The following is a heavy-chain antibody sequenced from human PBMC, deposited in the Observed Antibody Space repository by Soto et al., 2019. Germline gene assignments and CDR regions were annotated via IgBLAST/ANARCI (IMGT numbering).Heavy chain of an antibody. CDR2: VSSSGSTI. V-gene: IGHV3-11*01. CDR3: ARGGRDYGSGSYDPFYYYYYGMDV. D-gene: IGHD3-10*01. J-gene: IGHJ6*02. Sequence: QVQLVESGGGLVKPGGSLRLSCAASGFTFSDYYMSWIRQAPGKGLEWVSYVSSSGSTIYYADSVKGRFTPSRDNAKNSLYLQINSLRAEDTAVYYCARGGRDYGSGSYDPFYYYYYGMDVWGQGTTVTVSS. CDR1: GFTFSDYY.